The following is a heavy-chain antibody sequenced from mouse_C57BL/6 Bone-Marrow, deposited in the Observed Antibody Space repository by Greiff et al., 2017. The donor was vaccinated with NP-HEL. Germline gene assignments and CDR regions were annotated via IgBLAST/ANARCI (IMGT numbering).Heavy chain of an antibody. V-gene: IGHV10-1*01. CDR1: GFSFNTYA. J-gene: IGHJ2*01. D-gene: IGHD2-3*01. CDR3: VRQSYDGYYLDY. CDR2: IRSKSNNYAT. Sequence: EVKLVESGGGLVQPKGSLKLSCAASGFSFNTYAMNWVRQAPGKGLEWVARIRSKSNNYATYYADSLKDRFTISRDDSESMIYLQMNNLKTEYTAMYYCVRQSYDGYYLDYWGQGTTLTVSS.